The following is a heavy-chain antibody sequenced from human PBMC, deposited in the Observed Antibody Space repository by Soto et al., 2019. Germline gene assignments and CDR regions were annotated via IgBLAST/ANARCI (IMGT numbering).Heavy chain of an antibody. CDR2: IYYSGST. D-gene: IGHD6-6*01. V-gene: IGHV4-31*03. J-gene: IGHJ5*02. Sequence: SETLSLTCTVSGGSISSGGYYWSWIRQHPGKGLEWIGYIYYSGSTYYNPSLKSRVTISVDTSKNQFSLKLSSVTAADTAVYYCARVLSIAATKRFDPWGQGTLVTASS. CDR3: ARVLSIAATKRFDP. CDR1: GGSISSGGYY.